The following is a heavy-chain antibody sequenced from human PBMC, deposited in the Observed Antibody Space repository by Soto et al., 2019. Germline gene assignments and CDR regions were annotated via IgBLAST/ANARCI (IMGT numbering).Heavy chain of an antibody. CDR3: ARLAIVVVPAAMGGWFDP. Sequence: PGESLKICCKGSGYSFTSYWIGWVRQMPGKGLEWMGIIYPGDSDTRYSPSFQGQVTVSADKSISTAYLQWSSLKASDTAMYYCARLAIVVVPAAMGGWFDPWGQGTLVTVSS. CDR1: GYSFTSYW. CDR2: IYPGDSDT. V-gene: IGHV5-51*01. D-gene: IGHD2-2*01. J-gene: IGHJ5*02.